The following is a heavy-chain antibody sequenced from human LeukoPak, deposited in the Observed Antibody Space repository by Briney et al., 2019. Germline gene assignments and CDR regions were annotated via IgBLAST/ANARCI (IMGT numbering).Heavy chain of an antibody. Sequence: SVKVSCKASGGTFSSYAISWVRQAPGQGLEWMGRIIPILGIANYAQKFQGRVTITADKSTSTAYMELSSLRSEDTAMYYCAMRKPYDSSGPFDYWGQGTLVTVSS. D-gene: IGHD3-22*01. CDR2: IIPILGIA. V-gene: IGHV1-69*04. CDR3: AMRKPYDSSGPFDY. J-gene: IGHJ4*02. CDR1: GGTFSSYA.